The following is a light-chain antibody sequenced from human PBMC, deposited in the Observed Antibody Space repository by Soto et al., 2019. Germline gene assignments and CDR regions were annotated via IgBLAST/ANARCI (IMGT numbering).Light chain of an antibody. J-gene: IGKJ2*02. CDR1: QSVSRF. CDR2: DTS. Sequence: EIVMTKSPATLSVSPGERVTLSCRASQSVSRFLAWYQQRPGQAPRLLIYDTSTRATVVPARFSGSGSGTEFSLTISSLQSEDFAVYYCQQYDNWPPCTFGQGTKLEFK. V-gene: IGKV3-15*01. CDR3: QQYDNWPPCT.